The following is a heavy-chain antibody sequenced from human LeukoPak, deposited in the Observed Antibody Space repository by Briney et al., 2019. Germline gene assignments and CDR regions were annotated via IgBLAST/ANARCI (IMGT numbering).Heavy chain of an antibody. V-gene: IGHV3-23*01. CDR3: AKKVPANWGSYFDY. Sequence: GGSLRLSCAASGFTFSSYAMSWVRQAPGKGLEWVSAISGSGDSTYSTDSVKGRFTISRDNSKNTLYLQMNSLRAEDTAVYYCAKKVPANWGSYFDYWGQGTLVTASS. D-gene: IGHD7-27*01. CDR1: GFTFSSYA. CDR2: ISGSGDST. J-gene: IGHJ4*02.